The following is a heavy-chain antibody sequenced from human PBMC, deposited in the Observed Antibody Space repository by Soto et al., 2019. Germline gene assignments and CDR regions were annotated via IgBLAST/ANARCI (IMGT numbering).Heavy chain of an antibody. J-gene: IGHJ6*03. CDR3: ARGEVWTIFGVVNYMDV. Sequence: GASVKVSCKASGYTFSSYGISWVRQAPGQRLEWMGWISAYNGNTNYAQKLQGRVTMTTDTSTSTAYMELRSLRSDDTAVYYCARGEVWTIFGVVNYMDVWGKGTTVTVSS. V-gene: IGHV1-18*01. CDR1: GYTFSSYG. D-gene: IGHD3-3*01. CDR2: ISAYNGNT.